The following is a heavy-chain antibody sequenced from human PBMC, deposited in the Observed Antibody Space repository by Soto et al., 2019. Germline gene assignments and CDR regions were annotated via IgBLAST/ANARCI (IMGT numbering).Heavy chain of an antibody. CDR3: ARHSRSLSPFDY. Sequence: PGESLKISCKGSGYSFTSYRISWVRQMPGKGLEWMGRIDPSDSYTNYSPSFQGHVTISADKSISTAYLQWSSLKASDTAMYYCARHSRSLSPFDYWGQGTLVTVSS. D-gene: IGHD3-22*01. CDR1: GYSFTSYR. J-gene: IGHJ4*02. CDR2: IDPSDSYT. V-gene: IGHV5-10-1*01.